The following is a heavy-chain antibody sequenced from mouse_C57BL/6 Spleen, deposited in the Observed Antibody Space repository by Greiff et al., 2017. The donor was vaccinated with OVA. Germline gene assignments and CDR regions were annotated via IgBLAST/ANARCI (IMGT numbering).Heavy chain of an antibody. V-gene: IGHV5-17*01. CDR2: ISSGSSTI. D-gene: IGHD3-3*01. CDR3: ARLGTGYCDV. CDR1: GYTFSDYG. J-gene: IGHJ1*03. Sequence: EVKLVESGGGLVKPGGSLKLSCAASGYTFSDYGMHWVRQAPEKGLEWVAYISSGSSTIYYADTVKGRFTLSRDNAKNTLFLQMPSLRSEDTAMYDCARLGTGYCDVWGTGTTVTVSS.